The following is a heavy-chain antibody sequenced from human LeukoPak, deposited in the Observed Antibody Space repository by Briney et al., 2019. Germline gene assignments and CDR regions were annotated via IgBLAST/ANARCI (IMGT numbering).Heavy chain of an antibody. CDR3: TTAPYYYDSSGSRFDFDY. CDR2: IKSKTDGGTT. D-gene: IGHD3-22*01. Sequence: PGGSLRLSCAASGFTFSNAWMSWVRQAPGKGLEWVGRIKSKTDGGTTDYAAPVKGRFTISRDDSKNTLYLQMNSLKTEDTAVYYCTTAPYYYDSSGSRFDFDYWGQGTLVTVSS. J-gene: IGHJ4*02. V-gene: IGHV3-15*01. CDR1: GFTFSNAW.